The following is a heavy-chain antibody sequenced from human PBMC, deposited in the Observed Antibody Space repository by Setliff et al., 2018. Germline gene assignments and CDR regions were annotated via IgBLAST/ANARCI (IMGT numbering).Heavy chain of an antibody. CDR3: ARFACSGGSCYLSSSDY. CDR1: SRYS. J-gene: IGHJ4*02. D-gene: IGHD2-15*01. Sequence: SRYSWGWIRQAPGKGLEWVSSISSRSTYIYYADSLKGRFTISRDNAKNSLYLQMNSLRAEDTAVYYCARFACSGGSCYLSSSDYWGQGTLVTVSS. CDR2: ISSRSTYI. V-gene: IGHV3-21*01.